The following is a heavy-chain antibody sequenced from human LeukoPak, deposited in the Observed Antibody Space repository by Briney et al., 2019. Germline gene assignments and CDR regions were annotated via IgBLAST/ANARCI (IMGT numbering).Heavy chain of an antibody. CDR1: GVSFSGYY. V-gene: IGHV4-34*01. J-gene: IGHJ4*02. CDR3: ARDRGSTSTFDY. D-gene: IGHD2-2*01. Sequence: SETLSLTCAVYGVSFSGYYWSWIRQPPGKGLEWIGEINHSGSTNYNPSIKSRITISVDTSKNQFSLKLSSVTAADTAVYYCARDRGSTSTFDYWGQGTLVTVSS. CDR2: INHSGST.